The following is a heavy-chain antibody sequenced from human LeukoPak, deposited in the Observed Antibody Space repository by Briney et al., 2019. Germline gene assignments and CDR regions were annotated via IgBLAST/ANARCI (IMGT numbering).Heavy chain of an antibody. CDR1: GYTFTGYY. D-gene: IGHD1-20*01. CDR2: INPNSGGT. J-gene: IGHJ4*02. V-gene: IGHV1-2*02. CDR3: ARSVALVNWSTFDY. Sequence: ASVKVSCKASGYTFTGYYMHWVRPAPGQGLEWMGWINPNSGGTNYAQKFRGRVTMTRDTSISTAYMELSRLRSDDTAVYYCARSVALVNWSTFDYWGQGTLVTVSS.